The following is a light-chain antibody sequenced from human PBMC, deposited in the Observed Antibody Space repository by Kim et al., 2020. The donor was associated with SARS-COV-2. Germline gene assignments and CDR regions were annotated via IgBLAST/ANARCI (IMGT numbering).Light chain of an antibody. J-gene: IGLJ3*02. Sequence: SSELTQDPAVSVALGQTVRITCQEDSLRSYYASWYQQKPGQAPVLVIYGKNNRPSGIPDRFSGSSSGNTASLTITGAQAEDEADYYCNSRDSSGNPWVFG. CDR3: NSRDSSGNPWV. CDR1: SLRSYY. V-gene: IGLV3-19*01. CDR2: GKN.